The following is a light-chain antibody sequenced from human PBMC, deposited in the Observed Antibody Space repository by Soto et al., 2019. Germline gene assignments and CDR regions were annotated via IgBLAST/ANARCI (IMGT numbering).Light chain of an antibody. J-gene: IGLJ2*01. CDR3: SSYARNRDVL. CDR1: SSDVGNYNY. Sequence: QSVLTQPPSASGSPGQSVAISCTGTSSDVGNYNYVSWCQQHPGKAPKLMIYEVTKRPSGVPDRFSGSKSGNTASLTVSGLQAEDEADYYCSSYARNRDVLFGGGTKVTVL. V-gene: IGLV2-8*01. CDR2: EVT.